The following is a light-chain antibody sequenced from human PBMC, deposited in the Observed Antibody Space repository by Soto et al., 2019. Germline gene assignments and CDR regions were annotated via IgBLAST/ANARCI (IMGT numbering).Light chain of an antibody. J-gene: IGKJ4*01. CDR2: WAS. V-gene: IGKV4-1*01. Sequence: DIVMTQSPDSLAVSLGERATINCKSSQSVLYSSNNKNYLAWYQQKPGQPPKLLIYWASTRESGVPDRFSGSGSGTDFNLTISSLQAEDVALYYCQQYYITPPTTFGGGTKVEIK. CDR3: QQYYITPPTT. CDR1: QSVLYSSNNKNY.